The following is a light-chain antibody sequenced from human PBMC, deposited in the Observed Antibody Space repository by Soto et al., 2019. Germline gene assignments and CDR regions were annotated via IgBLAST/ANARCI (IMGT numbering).Light chain of an antibody. CDR2: DAS. CDR3: QQRSNWIT. CDR1: QSVSSY. V-gene: IGKV3-11*01. J-gene: IGKJ5*01. Sequence: IVLTXSPATLSXXPGXRATLSCRASQSVSSYLAWYQQKPGQAPRLLIYDASNRATGIPARFSGSGSGTDFTLTISSLEPEDFAVYYCQQRSNWITFGQGTRLEIK.